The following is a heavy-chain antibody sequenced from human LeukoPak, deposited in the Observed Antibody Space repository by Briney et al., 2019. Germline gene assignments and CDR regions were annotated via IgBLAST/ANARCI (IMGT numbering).Heavy chain of an antibody. Sequence: SETLSLTCTVSGGSISSYYWSWIRQPPGKGLEWIGHIYYTGGTNYSPSLKSRVTISVDTSKNQFSLKLSSVTAADTAVYYCARDWDYNHFDYWGQGTLVTVSS. CDR2: IYYTGGT. CDR3: ARDWDYNHFDY. V-gene: IGHV4-59*12. CDR1: GGSISSYY. J-gene: IGHJ4*02. D-gene: IGHD1-1*01.